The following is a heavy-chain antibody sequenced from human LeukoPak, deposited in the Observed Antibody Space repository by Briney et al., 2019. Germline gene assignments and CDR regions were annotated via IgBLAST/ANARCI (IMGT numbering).Heavy chain of an antibody. J-gene: IGHJ4*02. D-gene: IGHD6-19*01. V-gene: IGHV1-2*02. CDR1: GYTFTDYY. Sequence: ASVKASCKASGYTFTDYYIHWVRQAPGQGLEWMGWINPNSGGTNYAQKFQGRVTMTRDTSTSTTYTELSRPACDDTAVYYCSRGQGSDLIEYWGQGTLVTVSS. CDR3: SRGQGSDLIEY. CDR2: INPNSGGT.